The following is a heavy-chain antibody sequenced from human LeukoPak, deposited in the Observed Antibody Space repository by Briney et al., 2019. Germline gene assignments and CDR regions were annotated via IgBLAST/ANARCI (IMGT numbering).Heavy chain of an antibody. CDR2: IYSGGST. Sequence: RPGGSLRLSCAASGFTVSSNYMSWVRQAPGKGLEWVSVIYSGGSTYYADSVKGRFTISRDNSKNTLYLQMNSLRAEDTAVYYCAKDQGPTMGAPGGVDYWGQGTLVTVSS. CDR3: AKDQGPTMGAPGGVDY. J-gene: IGHJ4*02. CDR1: GFTVSSNY. V-gene: IGHV3-53*01. D-gene: IGHD5-12*01.